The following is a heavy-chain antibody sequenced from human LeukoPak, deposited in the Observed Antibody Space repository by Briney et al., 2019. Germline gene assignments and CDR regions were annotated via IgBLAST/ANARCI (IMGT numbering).Heavy chain of an antibody. D-gene: IGHD3-16*01. CDR1: GFTFSRYG. CDR2: ISYDGSNK. Sequence: GRSLRLSCAASGFTFSRYGMHWVRQAPGKGLEWVAVISYDGSNKWYADSVKGRFTISRDNSKNTLYLQMNSLRAEDTAVYYCAKGRRIMTTLDAFDIWGQGTTVTVSS. J-gene: IGHJ3*02. V-gene: IGHV3-30*18. CDR3: AKGRRIMTTLDAFDI.